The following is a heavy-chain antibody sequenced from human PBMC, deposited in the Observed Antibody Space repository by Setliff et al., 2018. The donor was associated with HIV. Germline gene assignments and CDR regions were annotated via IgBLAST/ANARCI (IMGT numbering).Heavy chain of an antibody. CDR2: IQHSGGT. CDR3: ARIFGDQGYYYGMDV. CDR1: GGSFSGYC. V-gene: IGHV4-34*01. J-gene: IGHJ6*04. Sequence: PSETLSLTCAVYGGSFSGYCWSWIRQPPGKGLEWTGEIQHSGGTNYNPSLKSRVTISVNTSKNQFSLKLSSVTAADTAVYYCARIFGDQGYYYGMDVWGKGTTVTVSS. D-gene: IGHD3-3*01.